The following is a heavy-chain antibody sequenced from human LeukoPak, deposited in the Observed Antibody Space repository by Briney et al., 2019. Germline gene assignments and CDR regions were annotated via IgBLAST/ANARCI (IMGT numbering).Heavy chain of an antibody. Sequence: ASVKVSCKASGYTFTGYYMHWARQAPGQGLGWMGWINPNSGGTNYAQKFQGRVTMTRDTSISTAYMELSRLRSDDTAVYYCARDSGSSPDWFDPWGQGTLVTVSS. CDR2: INPNSGGT. CDR1: GYTFTGYY. CDR3: ARDSGSSPDWFDP. V-gene: IGHV1-2*02. J-gene: IGHJ5*02. D-gene: IGHD6-13*01.